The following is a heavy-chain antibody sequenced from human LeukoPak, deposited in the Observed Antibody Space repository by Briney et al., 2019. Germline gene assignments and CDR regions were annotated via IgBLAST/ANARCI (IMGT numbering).Heavy chain of an antibody. Sequence: GGSLRLSCAASGFTVSSNYMNWVRQAPGKGLEWVSYISSSSSTIYYADSVKGRFTISRDNAKNSLYLQMNSLRAEDTAVYYCACLLLWFGETFDYWGQGTLVTVSS. CDR1: GFTVSSNY. CDR2: ISSSSSTI. D-gene: IGHD3-10*01. V-gene: IGHV3-48*01. J-gene: IGHJ4*02. CDR3: ACLLLWFGETFDY.